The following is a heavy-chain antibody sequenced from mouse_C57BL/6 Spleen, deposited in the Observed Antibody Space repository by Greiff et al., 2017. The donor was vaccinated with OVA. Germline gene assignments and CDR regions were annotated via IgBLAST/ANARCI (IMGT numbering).Heavy chain of an antibody. J-gene: IGHJ4*01. CDR1: GFTFSSYA. D-gene: IGHD4-1*01. Sequence: EVMLVESGESLVKPGGSLKLSCAASGFTFSSYAMSWVRQTPEKRLEWVAYISSGGDYIYYADTVKGRFTISRDNARNTLYLQMSSLKSEDTAMYYCTRAGTGYAMDYWGQGTSVTVSS. V-gene: IGHV5-9-1*02. CDR3: TRAGTGYAMDY. CDR2: ISSGGDYI.